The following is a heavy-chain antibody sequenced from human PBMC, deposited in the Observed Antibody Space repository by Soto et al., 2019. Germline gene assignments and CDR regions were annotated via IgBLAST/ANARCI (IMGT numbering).Heavy chain of an antibody. Sequence: QVRLQESGPGLVKPSETLSLTCTVSGGSISSYYWSWIRQPPGQGLEWIGYMYNTGSTIYNPSLKSRVTISVDTSKNQFSLKLISVTAADTAVYYCARDLWGYCGADCYPLDVWGQGTTVTVSS. D-gene: IGHD2-21*02. CDR3: ARDLWGYCGADCYPLDV. J-gene: IGHJ6*02. V-gene: IGHV4-59*01. CDR2: MYNTGST. CDR1: GGSISSYY.